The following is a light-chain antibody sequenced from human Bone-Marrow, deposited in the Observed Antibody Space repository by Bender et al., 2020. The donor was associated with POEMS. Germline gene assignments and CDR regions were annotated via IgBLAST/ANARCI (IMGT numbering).Light chain of an antibody. CDR1: SNDIGKYEL. Sequence: QSALTQPASVSGSPGQSITISCTGTSNDIGKYELVSWYQQHPGKAPKLVIYDVTNRPSGVSNRFSGSKSGNTASLTTSGLQADDEAYYYCSSYTSSSSVFGGGTKLTVL. J-gene: IGLJ2*01. CDR3: SSYTSSSSV. CDR2: DVT. V-gene: IGLV2-14*02.